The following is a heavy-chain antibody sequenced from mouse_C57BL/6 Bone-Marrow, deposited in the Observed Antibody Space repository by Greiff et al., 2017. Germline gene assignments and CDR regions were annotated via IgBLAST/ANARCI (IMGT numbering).Heavy chain of an antibody. CDR3: ARKDCNYYAMDY. CDR1: GFSLTSYG. CDR2: IWSGGST. J-gene: IGHJ4*01. V-gene: IGHV2-2*01. Sequence: QVQLQQSGPGLVQPSPSLSITCTVSGFSLTSYGVHWVRQSPGKGLEWLGVIWSGGSTDSNAAFISRLSISKDNSKSQVFYKMNSLQADDTAIYYCARKDCNYYAMDYWGQGTSVTVSS. D-gene: IGHD6-2*01.